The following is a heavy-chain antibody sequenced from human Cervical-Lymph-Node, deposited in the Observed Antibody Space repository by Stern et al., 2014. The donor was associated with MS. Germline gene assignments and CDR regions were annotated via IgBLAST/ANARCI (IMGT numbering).Heavy chain of an antibody. CDR2: ISSTVNLM. Sequence: EVQLVASGGGLVKPGGSLRLSCAASGFTFKSYSMNWVRQAPGKGLEWVSSISSTVNLMYYADSVKGRFTVSRDNAKNSLFLQMNSLRVEDTAVYYCARDSFTTTGETIDCWGQGTLVIVSS. CDR3: ARDSFTTTGETIDC. D-gene: IGHD1-1*01. J-gene: IGHJ4*02. CDR1: GFTFKSYS. V-gene: IGHV3-21*06.